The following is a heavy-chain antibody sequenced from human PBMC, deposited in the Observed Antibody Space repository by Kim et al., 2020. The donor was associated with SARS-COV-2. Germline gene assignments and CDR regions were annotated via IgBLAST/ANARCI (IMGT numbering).Heavy chain of an antibody. J-gene: IGHJ4*02. Sequence: GGSLRLSCAASGFTFSNAWMSWVRQAPGKGLEWVGCIKSKTDGGTTDYAAPVKGRFTISRDDSKNTLYLLMNSLKTEDTAVYYCTTDRIYDYVWGSYRPWENWGQGTLVTVSS. CDR3: TTDRIYDYVWGSYRPWEN. CDR1: GFTFSNAW. D-gene: IGHD3-16*02. V-gene: IGHV3-15*01. CDR2: IKSKTDGGTT.